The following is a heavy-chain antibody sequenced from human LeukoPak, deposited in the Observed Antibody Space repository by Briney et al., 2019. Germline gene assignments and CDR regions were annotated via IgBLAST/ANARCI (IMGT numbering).Heavy chain of an antibody. CDR3: ARDPWRIRIAAAGTGGPYGTVV. D-gene: IGHD6-13*01. Sequence: GASVKVSCKASGYTFPSYGINWVRQAPGQGLEWMGWISGYNGNTNYAQNLQGRVTMTTDTSTSTAYMELRSLRSDDTAVYYCARDPWRIRIAAAGTGGPYGTVVWGQGTTVTVSS. J-gene: IGHJ6*02. CDR1: GYTFPSYG. CDR2: ISGYNGNT. V-gene: IGHV1-18*01.